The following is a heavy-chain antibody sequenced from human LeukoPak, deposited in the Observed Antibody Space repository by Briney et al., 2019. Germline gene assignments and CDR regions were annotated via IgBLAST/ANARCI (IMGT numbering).Heavy chain of an antibody. CDR3: ASQGSYGDYNHYYYYYMDV. J-gene: IGHJ6*03. D-gene: IGHD4-17*01. Sequence: GEPLKISCKGSGYSFTSYWIGWVRQMPGKGLEWMGIIYPGDSDTRYSPSFQGQVTISADKSISTAYLQWSSLKASDTAMYYCASQGSYGDYNHYYYYYMDVWGKGTTVTVSS. CDR2: IYPGDSDT. CDR1: GYSFTSYW. V-gene: IGHV5-51*01.